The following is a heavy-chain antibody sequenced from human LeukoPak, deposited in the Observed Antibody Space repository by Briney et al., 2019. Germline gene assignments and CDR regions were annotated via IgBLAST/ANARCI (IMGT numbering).Heavy chain of an antibody. CDR1: GGSFSGYY. V-gene: IGHV4-34*01. CDR2: INHSGSN. D-gene: IGHD5-18*01. CDR3: ASSEYTTMEVYSY. J-gene: IGHJ4*02. Sequence: SETLSLTCAVYGGSFSGYYWSWIRQPPGKGLEWIGEINHSGSNNYHPSLKSRVTISVDTSKTQFSLKQSSVTAADTAVYYCASSEYTTMEVYSYWGQGTLVTVSS.